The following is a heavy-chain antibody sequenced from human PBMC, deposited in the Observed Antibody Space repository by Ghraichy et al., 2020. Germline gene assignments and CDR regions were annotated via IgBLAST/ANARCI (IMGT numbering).Heavy chain of an antibody. Sequence: SETLSLTCTGFGGSISTYHWNWIRQPAGQGLEWIGRIYDTGVTYYNPSLNSRVSMSVDTAKNQFSLRLTSVTAADTAVYYCARVNFLVAGTEGMDVWGQGTTVTVSS. J-gene: IGHJ6*02. CDR3: ARVNFLVAGTEGMDV. CDR1: GGSISTYH. D-gene: IGHD6-19*01. CDR2: IYDTGVT. V-gene: IGHV4-4*07.